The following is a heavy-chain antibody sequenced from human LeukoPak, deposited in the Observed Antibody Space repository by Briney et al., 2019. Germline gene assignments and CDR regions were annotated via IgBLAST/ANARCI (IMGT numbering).Heavy chain of an antibody. Sequence: GGPLRLSCAASGFTFSSYNMNWVRQAPGKGLEWVSSISSSSSYIYYADSVKGRFTISRDSAKNSLFLQMNSLRAEDTAVYYCARDRWHDYWGQGTLVTVSS. V-gene: IGHV3-21*01. CDR1: GFTFSSYN. CDR2: ISSSSSYI. J-gene: IGHJ4*02. D-gene: IGHD2-15*01. CDR3: ARDRWHDY.